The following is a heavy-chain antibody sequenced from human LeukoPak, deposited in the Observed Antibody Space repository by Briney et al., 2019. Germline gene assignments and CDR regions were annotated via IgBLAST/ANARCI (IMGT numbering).Heavy chain of an antibody. CDR3: AKDMGAMGNWYFDL. D-gene: IGHD1-26*01. CDR2: ISWNSGSI. CDR1: GFTFDDYA. J-gene: IGHJ2*01. Sequence: GGSLRLSCAASGFTFDDYAMHWVRQAPGKGLEWVSGISWNSGSIGYADSVEGRFTISRDNAKNSLYLQMNSLRAEDTALYYCAKDMGAMGNWYFDLWGRGTLVTVSS. V-gene: IGHV3-9*01.